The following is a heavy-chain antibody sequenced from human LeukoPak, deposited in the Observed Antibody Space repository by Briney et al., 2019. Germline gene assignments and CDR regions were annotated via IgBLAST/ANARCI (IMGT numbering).Heavy chain of an antibody. J-gene: IGHJ4*02. CDR2: IYHSGST. D-gene: IGHD3-22*01. CDR3: ARGGNYYDSSGYSDVPYYFDY. CDR1: GGSISSGGYS. Sequence: PSQTLSLTCAVSGGSISSGGYSWSWIWQPPGKGLEWIGYIYHSGSTYYNPSLKSRVTISVDRSKNQFSLKLSSVTAADTAVYYCARGGNYYDSSGYSDVPYYFDYWGQGTLVTVSS. V-gene: IGHV4-30-2*01.